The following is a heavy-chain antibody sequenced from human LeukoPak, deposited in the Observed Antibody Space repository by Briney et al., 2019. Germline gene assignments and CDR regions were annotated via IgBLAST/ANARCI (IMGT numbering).Heavy chain of an antibody. D-gene: IGHD2-21*02. CDR2: IIPIFGSA. Sequence: SVKVSCKASGDTFSSYTISWVRQAPGQGLEWMGGIIPIFGSANYAQKFQGRVTITADESTSTVYMELSSLRSEDTAMYYCARAYMTATRHFDYWGQGTLVTVSS. CDR3: ARAYMTATRHFDY. CDR1: GDTFSSYT. V-gene: IGHV1-69*13. J-gene: IGHJ4*02.